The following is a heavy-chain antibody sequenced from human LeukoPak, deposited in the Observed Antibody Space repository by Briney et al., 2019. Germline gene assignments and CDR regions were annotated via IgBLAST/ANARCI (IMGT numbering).Heavy chain of an antibody. CDR2: IIPIFGTA. CDR1: GGTFSSYA. Sequence: GASVKVSCKASGGTFSSYAISWVRQAPGQGLEWMGRIIPIFGTANYAQKFQGRVTITTDESTSTAYMELSSLRSEDTALYYCASYGGNFKDSYEYFQHWGQGTLVTVSS. J-gene: IGHJ1*01. D-gene: IGHD4-23*01. CDR3: ASYGGNFKDSYEYFQH. V-gene: IGHV1-69*05.